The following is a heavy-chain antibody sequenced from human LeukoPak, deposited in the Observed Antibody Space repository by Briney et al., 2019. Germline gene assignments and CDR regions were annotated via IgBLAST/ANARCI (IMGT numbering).Heavy chain of an antibody. CDR2: ISGSGGST. V-gene: IGHV3-23*01. CDR1: GFTFSTYA. D-gene: IGHD6-19*01. CDR3: AKVRTPTSGRNFDY. Sequence: GGSLRLSCEASGFTFSTYAMTWVRQAPGKGLEWVSGISGSGGSTYYADSVKGRFSISRDNSKHTLYVQMNSLRAEDTAVYYCAKVRTPTSGRNFDYWGQGTLVTVSS. J-gene: IGHJ4*02.